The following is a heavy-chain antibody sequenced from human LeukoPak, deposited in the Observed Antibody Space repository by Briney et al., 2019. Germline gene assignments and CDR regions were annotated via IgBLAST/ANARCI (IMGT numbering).Heavy chain of an antibody. Sequence: GTSVKVSCKASGFTFTSSAMQWVRQARGQRLEWIGWIVVGSGNTNYAQKFQERVTITRDMSTSTAYMELSSLRSEDTAVYYCAKGKQWLATVQGFDYWGQGTLVTVSS. CDR2: IVVGSGNT. CDR1: GFTFTSSA. CDR3: AKGKQWLATVQGFDY. J-gene: IGHJ4*02. V-gene: IGHV1-58*02. D-gene: IGHD6-19*01.